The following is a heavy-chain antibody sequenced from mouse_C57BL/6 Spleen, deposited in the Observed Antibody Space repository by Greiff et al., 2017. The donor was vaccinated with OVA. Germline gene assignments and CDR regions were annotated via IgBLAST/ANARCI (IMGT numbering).Heavy chain of an antibody. J-gene: IGHJ4*01. V-gene: IGHV1-82*01. CDR2: IYPGDGDT. CDR3: ASPSPYYAMDY. Sequence: VQLVESGPELVKPGASVKISCKASGYAFSSSWMNWVKQRPGKGLEWIGRIYPGDGDTNYNGKFKGKATLTADKSSSTAYMQLSSLTSEDSAVYFCASPSPYYAMDYWGQGTSVTVSS. CDR1: GYAFSSSW.